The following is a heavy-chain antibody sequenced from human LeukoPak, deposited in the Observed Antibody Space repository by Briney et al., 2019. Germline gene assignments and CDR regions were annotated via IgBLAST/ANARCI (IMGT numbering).Heavy chain of an antibody. Sequence: SETLSLXCIVSGGSFSDNSYYWSWIRQPAGKGLEWIGRIYNNGVTNYNPYMESRVTISVEPSKGQFSLKLSSVTAADTAIYYCARTIMWTNYMDVWGKGTTVTVSS. CDR3: ARTIMWTNYMDV. J-gene: IGHJ6*03. D-gene: IGHD2-21*01. CDR2: IYNNGVT. CDR1: GGSFSDNSYY. V-gene: IGHV4-61*02.